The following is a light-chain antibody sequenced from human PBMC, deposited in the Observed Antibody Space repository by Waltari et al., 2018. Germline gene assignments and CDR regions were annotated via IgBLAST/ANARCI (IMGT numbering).Light chain of an antibody. J-gene: IGKJ4*01. Sequence: ETVLTQSPAILSFSPGERATLSCRASQSVGTYLAWYQQRPGQSPRLLIYDSSYRATGIPARFSGSGSETDFTLTISSLQPEDFAVYYCQQRRNWPLTFGGGTRVQ. CDR2: DSS. CDR1: QSVGTY. V-gene: IGKV3-11*01. CDR3: QQRRNWPLT.